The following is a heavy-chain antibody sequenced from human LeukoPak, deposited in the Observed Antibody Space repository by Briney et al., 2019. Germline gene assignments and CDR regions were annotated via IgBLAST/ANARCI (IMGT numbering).Heavy chain of an antibody. D-gene: IGHD6-19*01. Sequence: GGSLRLSCSASGFTFSSYAMHWVRQAPGKGLEYVSAISSNGGSTYYANSVKGRFTISRDNSKNTLYLQMGSLRAEDMAVYYCARGVLARGSSGWYFDYWGQGTLVTVSS. CDR3: ARGVLARGSSGWYFDY. CDR1: GFTFSSYA. J-gene: IGHJ4*02. CDR2: ISSNGGST. V-gene: IGHV3-64*01.